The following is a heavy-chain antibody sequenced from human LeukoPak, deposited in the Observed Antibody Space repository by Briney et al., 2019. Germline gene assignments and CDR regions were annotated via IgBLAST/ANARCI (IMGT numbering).Heavy chain of an antibody. CDR3: ARSAYSSGSPFDY. D-gene: IGHD6-19*01. J-gene: IGHJ4*02. CDR2: IYHSGTT. Sequence: SETLSLTCAVSGYSITSSSWWGWIRPPPGKGLEWIGYIYHSGTTYYNPSLQSRVTMSVDTSKNQFSLKLSSVTAVDTAVYYCARSAYSSGSPFDYWGQGTLVTVSS. CDR1: GYSITSSSW. V-gene: IGHV4-28*01.